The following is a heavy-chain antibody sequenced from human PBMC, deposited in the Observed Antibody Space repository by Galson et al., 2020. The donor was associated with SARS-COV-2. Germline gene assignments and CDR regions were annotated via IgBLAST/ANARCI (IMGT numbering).Heavy chain of an antibody. CDR2: IWYDGSNK. V-gene: IGHV3-33*01. CDR3: ATDLEVATIIGYAFDI. D-gene: IGHD5-12*01. Sequence: GESLKISCAASGFTFSSYGMHWVRQAPGKGLEWVAVIWYDGSNKYYADSVKGRFTISRDNSKNTLYLQMNSLRAEDTAVYYCATDLEVATIIGYAFDILGQGTMVTVSS. CDR1: GFTFSSYG. J-gene: IGHJ3*02.